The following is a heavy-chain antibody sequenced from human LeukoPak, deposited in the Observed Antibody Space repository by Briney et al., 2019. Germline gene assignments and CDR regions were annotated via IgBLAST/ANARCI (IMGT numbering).Heavy chain of an antibody. CDR2: IYSSGST. V-gene: IGHV3-53*01. CDR1: GFTVSSNY. D-gene: IGHD1-26*01. CDR3: ARGGSYLSAFDI. Sequence: GGSLRLSCAASGFTVSSNYMSWVRQAPGKGLEWVSIIYSSGSTFYADSVKGRFTISRDNSKNALYLQMNSLRAEDTAVYYCARGGSYLSAFDIWGQGTMVTVSS. J-gene: IGHJ3*02.